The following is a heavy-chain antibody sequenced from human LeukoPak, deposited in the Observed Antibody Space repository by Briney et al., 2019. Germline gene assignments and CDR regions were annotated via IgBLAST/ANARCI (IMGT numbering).Heavy chain of an antibody. CDR1: GFTFSSYG. J-gene: IGHJ4*02. D-gene: IGHD3-10*01. V-gene: IGHV3-23*01. CDR3: AKYMYYYGSGSYEGFDY. CDR2: ISGSGGST. Sequence: GGSLRLSCAASGFTFSSYGMSWVRQAPGKGLEWVSAISGSGGSTYYADSVKGRFTISRDNSKNTLYLQMNSLRAEDTAVYYCAKYMYYYGSGSYEGFDYWGQGTLVTVSS.